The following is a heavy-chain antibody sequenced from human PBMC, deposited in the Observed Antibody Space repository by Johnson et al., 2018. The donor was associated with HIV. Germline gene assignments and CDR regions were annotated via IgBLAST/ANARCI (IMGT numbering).Heavy chain of an antibody. J-gene: IGHJ3*02. CDR3: ARSFRTIAARPDAFDI. D-gene: IGHD6-6*01. CDR1: GFSVSSNY. V-gene: IGHV3-53*01. Sequence: VQLVESGGGLIQPGGSLRLSCAASGFSVSSNYMSWVSQAPGKGLEWVSVIYSGGSTNYADSVQGRFTISRDNSKNTLYLQMNSLRAGGTAVYYCARSFRTIAARPDAFDIWGQGTMVTVSS. CDR2: IYSGGST.